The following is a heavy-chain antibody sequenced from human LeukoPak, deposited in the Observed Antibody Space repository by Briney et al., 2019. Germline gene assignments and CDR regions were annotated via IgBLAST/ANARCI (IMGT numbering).Heavy chain of an antibody. CDR2: ISGSGGST. V-gene: IGHV3-23*01. CDR1: GFTFSSYA. Sequence: GGSLRLSCAASGFTFSSYAMSWVRQAPGKGLEWVSAISGSGGSTYYADSVKGRFTISRDNSKNTLYLQMNSLRAEDTAVYYCARDEAMVKYYYYYGMDVWGQGTTVTVSS. J-gene: IGHJ6*02. D-gene: IGHD5-18*01. CDR3: ARDEAMVKYYYYYGMDV.